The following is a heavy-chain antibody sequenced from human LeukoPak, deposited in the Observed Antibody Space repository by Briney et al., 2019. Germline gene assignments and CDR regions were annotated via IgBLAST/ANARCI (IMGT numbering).Heavy chain of an antibody. J-gene: IGHJ6*03. CDR3: AREVVVPAAMEFYYYYYMDV. V-gene: IGHV3-48*03. Sequence: SSVSSSTIYYADSVKGRFTISRDNAKNSLYLQMNSLRAEDTAVYYCAREVVVPAAMEFYYYYYMDVWGKGTTVTISS. CDR2: SSVSSSTI. D-gene: IGHD2-2*01.